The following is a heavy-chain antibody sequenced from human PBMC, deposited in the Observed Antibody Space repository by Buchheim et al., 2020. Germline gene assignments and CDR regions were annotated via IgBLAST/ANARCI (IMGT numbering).Heavy chain of an antibody. J-gene: IGHJ5*02. CDR1: GFSFSDYY. CDR2: ISGSGTTI. V-gene: IGHV3-11*01. D-gene: IGHD3-3*01. CDR3: ARDLAHGVAYSWFDR. Sequence: QVQLVESGGGLVKPGGSLRLSCAASGFSFSDYYMSWIRQAPGKGLEWVSYISGSGTTIYSADSVKGRFSTSRDNAQKSVYLQMNSLRTDDTAVYYCARDLAHGVAYSWFDRWGQGTL.